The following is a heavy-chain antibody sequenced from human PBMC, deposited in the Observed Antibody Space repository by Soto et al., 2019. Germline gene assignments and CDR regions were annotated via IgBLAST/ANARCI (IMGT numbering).Heavy chain of an antibody. D-gene: IGHD6-19*01. CDR2: ISYVGSNK. CDR3: ATAFRPSGLDY. V-gene: IGHV3-30*03. CDR1: GFTFSSYG. Sequence: GGSLRLSGAASGFTFSSYGMHWVRQAPGKGLEWVAVISYVGSNKYYADSVKGRFTISRDNSKNTLYLQMNSLRAEDTAVYYCATAFRPSGLDYWGQGTLVPVSS. J-gene: IGHJ4*02.